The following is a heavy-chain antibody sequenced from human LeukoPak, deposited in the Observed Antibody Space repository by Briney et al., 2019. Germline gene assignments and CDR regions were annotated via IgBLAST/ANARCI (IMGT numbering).Heavy chain of an antibody. V-gene: IGHV4-59*01. Sequence: SETLSLTCTVSGGSIINYFWSWIRQPPGKGLEWIGYIFDSGNTNYKPSLNSRVTMSLDTSKNQFSLKLSSVTAADSAIYYCVRGQYSSGWYYFDYWGQGTLVTVSS. CDR1: GGSIINYF. J-gene: IGHJ4*02. CDR3: VRGQYSSGWYYFDY. D-gene: IGHD6-19*01. CDR2: IFDSGNT.